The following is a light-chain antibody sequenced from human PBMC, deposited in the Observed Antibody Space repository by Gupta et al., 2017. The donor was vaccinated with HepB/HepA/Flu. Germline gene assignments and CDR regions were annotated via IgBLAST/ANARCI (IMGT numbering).Light chain of an antibody. J-gene: IGLJ3*02. CDR2: RND. CDR3: AAWDDGLTGRV. CDR1: SSNIGSNY. V-gene: IGLV1-47*01. Sequence: QSVFPQAPSVSGTPGQRVTISCSGRSSNIGSNYVYWYQQLPGTAPKLLIYRNDQRPSGVPDRFSGSKSGTSASLAISGLRSEDEADYYCAAWDDGLTGRVFGGGTKLTVL.